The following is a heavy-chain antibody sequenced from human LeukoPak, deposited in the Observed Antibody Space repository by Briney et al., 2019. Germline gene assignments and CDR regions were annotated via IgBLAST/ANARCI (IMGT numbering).Heavy chain of an antibody. V-gene: IGHV3-21*01. CDR3: ARAPAYYYDSSGLN. D-gene: IGHD3-22*01. Sequence: GGSLRLSCAASGCTFSSYSMNWVRQAPGKGLEWVSSISSSSSYIYYADSVKGRFTISRDNAKNSLYLQMNSLRAEDTAVHYCARAPAYYYDSSGLNWGQGTLVTVSS. J-gene: IGHJ4*02. CDR1: GCTFSSYS. CDR2: ISSSSSYI.